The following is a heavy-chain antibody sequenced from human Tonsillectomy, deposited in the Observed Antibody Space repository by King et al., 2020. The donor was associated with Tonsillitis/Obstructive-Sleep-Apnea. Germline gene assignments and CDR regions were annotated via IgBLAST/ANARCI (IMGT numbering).Heavy chain of an antibody. J-gene: IGHJ4*02. CDR2: IYYSGST. CDR3: ARNSPLFDWTDFAY. Sequence: VQLQESGPGLVKPSETLSLTCTVSGGSISSYYWNWIRQPPGKGLEWIGYIYYSGSTNYNPSLKSRVTISVDTSKNQFSLKLSSLTAADTAVYYCARNSPLFDWTDFAYWGQGTLVTVSS. V-gene: IGHV4-59*01. D-gene: IGHD3-9*01. CDR1: GGSISSYY.